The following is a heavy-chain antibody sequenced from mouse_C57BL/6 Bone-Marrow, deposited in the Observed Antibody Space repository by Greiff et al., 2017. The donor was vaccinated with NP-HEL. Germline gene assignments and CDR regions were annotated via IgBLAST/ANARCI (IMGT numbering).Heavy chain of an antibody. D-gene: IGHD1-1*01. Sequence: DVMLVESGGGLVKPGGSLKLSCAASGFTFSDYGMHWVRQAPEQGLEWVAYISSGSSTIYYADTVKGRFTISRDNAKNTLFLQMTSLRSEDTAMYYCARGLLLLYWYFDVWGTGTTVTVSS. CDR2: ISSGSSTI. V-gene: IGHV5-17*01. CDR1: GFTFSDYG. CDR3: ARGLLLLYWYFDV. J-gene: IGHJ1*03.